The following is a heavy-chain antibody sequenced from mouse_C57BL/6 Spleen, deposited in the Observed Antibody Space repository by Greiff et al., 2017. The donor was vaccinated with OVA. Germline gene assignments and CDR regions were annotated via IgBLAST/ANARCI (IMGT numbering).Heavy chain of an antibody. CDR2: IYPGSGST. V-gene: IGHV1-55*01. CDR1: GYTFTSYW. J-gene: IGHJ3*01. CDR3: AREGNYGSSMSAY. D-gene: IGHD1-1*01. Sequence: VQLQQSGAELVKPGASVKMSCKASGYTFTSYWITWVKQRPGQGLEWIGDIYPGSGSTNSNEKFTSKATLTVDTSYSTAYMQLRSKTSEDAESYNCAREGNYGSSMSAYWGQGTLVTVSA.